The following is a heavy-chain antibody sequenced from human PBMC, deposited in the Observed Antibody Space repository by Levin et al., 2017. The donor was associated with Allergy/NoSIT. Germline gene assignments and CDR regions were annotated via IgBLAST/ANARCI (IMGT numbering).Heavy chain of an antibody. Sequence: ASETLSLTCTVSGGSISSYYWSWIRQPPGKGLEWIGYIYYSGSTNYNPSLKSRVTISVDTSKNQFSLKVSSVTAADTAVYYCARANFHSSSWDASFDYWGQGTLVTVSS. CDR3: ARANFHSSSWDASFDY. V-gene: IGHV4-59*08. CDR2: IYYSGST. D-gene: IGHD6-13*01. J-gene: IGHJ4*02. CDR1: GGSISSYY.